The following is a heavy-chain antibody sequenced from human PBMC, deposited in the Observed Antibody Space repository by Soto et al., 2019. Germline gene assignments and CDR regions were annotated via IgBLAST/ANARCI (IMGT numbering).Heavy chain of an antibody. Sequence: SETLSLTCTVSGGSISSGDYYWSWIRQPPGKGLEWIGYIYYSGSTYYNPSLKSRVTISVDTSKNQFSLKLSSVTGADTAVYYCARVGGFGATTIDYWGQGTLVTVSS. D-gene: IGHD3-10*01. J-gene: IGHJ4*02. V-gene: IGHV4-30-4*01. CDR2: IYYSGST. CDR3: ARVGGFGATTIDY. CDR1: GGSISSGDYY.